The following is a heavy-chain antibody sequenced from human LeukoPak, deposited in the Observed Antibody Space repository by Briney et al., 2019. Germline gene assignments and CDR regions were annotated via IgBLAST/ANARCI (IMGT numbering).Heavy chain of an antibody. CDR3: ARARYRSTWESAPHFDY. CDR2: IYYSGRT. Sequence: SETLSLTCTVSGGSISGGDYYWGWIRQPPGKGLEWIGYIYYSGRTYYNPSLKSRLTILVDTSKNQFSLKLSSVTAADTAVYYCARARYRSTWESAPHFDYWGQGTLVTVSS. D-gene: IGHD6-13*01. CDR1: GGSISGGDYY. J-gene: IGHJ4*02. V-gene: IGHV4-30-4*01.